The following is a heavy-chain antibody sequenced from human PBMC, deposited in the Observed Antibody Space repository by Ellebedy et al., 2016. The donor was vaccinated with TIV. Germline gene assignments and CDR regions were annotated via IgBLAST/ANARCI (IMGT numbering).Heavy chain of an antibody. CDR3: ARVLRGGFDY. V-gene: IGHV1-18*01. Sequence: ASVKVSCKASGYTFNNYYIHWVRQAPGQGLEWMGWISPYNGNRDFAQKFQGRLTMTTDASTSTAYVELTSLRSDDKAVYYCARVLRGGFDYWGQGTLVTVSS. CDR2: ISPYNGNR. D-gene: IGHD3-10*01. J-gene: IGHJ4*02. CDR1: GYTFNNYY.